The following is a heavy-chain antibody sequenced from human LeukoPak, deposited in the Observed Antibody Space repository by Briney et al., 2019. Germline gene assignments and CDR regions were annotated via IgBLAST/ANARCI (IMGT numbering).Heavy chain of an antibody. CDR2: ISTSGSTI. Sequence: GGSLRLSCAASGFTFSSYGMHWVRQAPGKGLEWVSYISTSGSTIYYADSVQGRFTISRDNAKNSLYLQMNSLRAEDTAVYYCAREISSSGGYWGQGTLVTVSS. J-gene: IGHJ4*02. CDR1: GFTFSSYG. V-gene: IGHV3-48*04. D-gene: IGHD6-13*01. CDR3: AREISSSGGY.